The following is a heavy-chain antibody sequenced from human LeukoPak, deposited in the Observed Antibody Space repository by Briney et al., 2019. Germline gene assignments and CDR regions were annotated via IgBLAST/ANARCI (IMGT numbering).Heavy chain of an antibody. V-gene: IGHV3-30*18. CDR3: AKGGTMVRGSTPLTY. CDR2: ISYDGSNK. CDR1: GFTFSSYG. J-gene: IGHJ4*02. D-gene: IGHD3-10*01. Sequence: PGGSLRLSCAASGFTFSSYGMHWVCQAPGKGLEWVAVISYDGSNKYYADSVKGRFTISRDNSKNTLYVQMNSLRAEDTAVYYCAKGGTMVRGSTPLTYWGQGTLVTVSS.